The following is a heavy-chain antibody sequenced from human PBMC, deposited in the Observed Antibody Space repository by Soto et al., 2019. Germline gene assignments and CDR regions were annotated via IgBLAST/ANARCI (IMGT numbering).Heavy chain of an antibody. CDR2: ISGSGGST. D-gene: IGHD5-18*01. J-gene: IGHJ4*02. CDR1: GVTFIGYA. Sequence: GGPMRHRCTASGVTFIGYARSWVRQAPGKGLEWVSAISGSGGSTYYADSVKGRFTISRDNSKTTLYLQMNSLRAEDTAVYYCAKGSEVYTAMGYWGQGPLVTV. CDR3: AKGSEVYTAMGY. V-gene: IGHV3-23*01.